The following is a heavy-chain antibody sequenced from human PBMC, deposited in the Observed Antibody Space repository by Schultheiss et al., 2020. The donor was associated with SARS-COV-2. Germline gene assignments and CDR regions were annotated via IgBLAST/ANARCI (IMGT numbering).Heavy chain of an antibody. J-gene: IGHJ6*02. CDR3: ARATVTTYSNYYGMDV. V-gene: IGHV3-74*01. CDR2: INSDGSST. D-gene: IGHD4-17*01. CDR1: GFTFSSYW. Sequence: GGSLRLSCAASGFTFSSYWMHWVRQAPGKGLVWVSRINSDGSSTSYADSVKGRFTISRDNSKNTLYLQMNSLRAEDTAVYYCARATVTTYSNYYGMDVWGQGTTVTVSS.